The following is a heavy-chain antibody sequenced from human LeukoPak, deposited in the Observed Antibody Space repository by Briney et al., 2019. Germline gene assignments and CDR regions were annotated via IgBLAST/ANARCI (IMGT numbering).Heavy chain of an antibody. CDR1: GGSISSSSYY. CDR3: ASYYYDSSGYYLDAFDI. CDR2: IYYSGST. J-gene: IGHJ3*02. D-gene: IGHD3-22*01. Sequence: SETLSLTCTVSGGSISSSSYYWGWIRQPPGKGLEWIGSIYYSGSTYYNPSLKSRVTISVDTSKNQFSLELSSVTAADTAVYYCASYYYDSSGYYLDAFDIWGQGTMVTVSS. V-gene: IGHV4-39*07.